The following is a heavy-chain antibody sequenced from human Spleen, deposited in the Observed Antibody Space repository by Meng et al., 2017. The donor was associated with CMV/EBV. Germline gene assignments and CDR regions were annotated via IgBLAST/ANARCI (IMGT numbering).Heavy chain of an antibody. J-gene: IGHJ5*02. CDR1: GGSFSGYY. D-gene: IGHD6-19*01. V-gene: IGHV4-34*01. Sequence: CAVYGGSFSGYYWSWIRQPPGKGLEWIGEINHSGRTNYNPSLKSRVTISVDTSKNQFSLNLNSVTAADTAVYYCATNSSGWYGYFAPWGQGTLVTVSS. CDR3: ATNSSGWYGYFAP. CDR2: INHSGRT.